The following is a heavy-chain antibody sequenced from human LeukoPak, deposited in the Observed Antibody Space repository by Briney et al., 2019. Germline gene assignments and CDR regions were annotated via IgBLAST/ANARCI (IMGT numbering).Heavy chain of an antibody. D-gene: IGHD3-16*02. V-gene: IGHV4-34*01. CDR2: INHSGST. CDR1: GGSFSGYY. J-gene: IGHJ4*02. CDR3: AMYDVSDGYRFDY. Sequence: SETLSLTCAVYGGSFSGYYWSWIRQPPGKGLEWIGEINHSGSTNYNPSLKSRVTISVDTSKNQFSLKVSSVTATDTAVYYCAMYDVSDGYRFDYWGQGTLVTVYS.